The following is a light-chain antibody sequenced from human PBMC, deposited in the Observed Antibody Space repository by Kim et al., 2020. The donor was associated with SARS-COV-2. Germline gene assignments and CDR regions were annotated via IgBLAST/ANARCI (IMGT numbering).Light chain of an antibody. J-gene: IGLJ3*02. Sequence: ARGKTARITRGGNNIGSKSVHWYQQKPGQAPVLVIYYDSDRPSGIPERFSGSNAGNTATLTIGRVEAGDEADYYCQVWDSSSDHRVFGGGTQLTVL. CDR2: YDS. CDR1: NIGSKS. CDR3: QVWDSSSDHRV. V-gene: IGLV3-21*04.